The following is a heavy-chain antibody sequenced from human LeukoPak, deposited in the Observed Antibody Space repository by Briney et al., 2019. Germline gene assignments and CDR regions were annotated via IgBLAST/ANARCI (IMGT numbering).Heavy chain of an antibody. J-gene: IGHJ4*02. Sequence: GASVKVSCKASGYTFTGYYMHWVRQAPGQGLEWMGWINPNSGGTNYAQKFQGRDTTTRATSISTAYMELSRLRSDDTAVYYCPRVVGILTGLDYWGQGTLVTVSS. CDR2: INPNSGGT. D-gene: IGHD3-9*01. CDR3: PRVVGILTGLDY. V-gene: IGHV1-2*02. CDR1: GYTFTGYY.